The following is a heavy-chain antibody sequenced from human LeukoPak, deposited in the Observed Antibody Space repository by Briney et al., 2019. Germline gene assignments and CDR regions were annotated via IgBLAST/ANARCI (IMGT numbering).Heavy chain of an antibody. CDR2: IIPIFGTA. Sequence: SVKVSCKASGGTFSSYAISWVRQAPGQGLEWMGGIIPIFGTANYAQKFQGRVTITADESTSTAYMELSGLRSDDTAVYYCARGFRLSAIEDWFDPWGQGTLVTVSS. V-gene: IGHV1-69*13. J-gene: IGHJ5*02. D-gene: IGHD2-2*02. CDR3: ARGFRLSAIEDWFDP. CDR1: GGTFSSYA.